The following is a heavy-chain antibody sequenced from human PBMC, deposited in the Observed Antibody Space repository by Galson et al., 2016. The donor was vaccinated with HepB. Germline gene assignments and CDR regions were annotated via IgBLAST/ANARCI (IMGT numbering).Heavy chain of an antibody. Sequence: SLRLSCAASGFTFRSYSLNWVRQAPGKGLEWISLISSGARNIYYADSVKGRFTVSRDNAENSLFLQMNGLRDEDTAVYYCARTLNPFPSPMCWHANYPRMGLWGLGTPVTVSS. CDR2: ISSGARNI. CDR1: GFTFRSYS. CDR3: ARTLNPFPSPMCWHANYPRMGL. D-gene: IGHD5-24*01. J-gene: IGHJ6*02. V-gene: IGHV3-48*02.